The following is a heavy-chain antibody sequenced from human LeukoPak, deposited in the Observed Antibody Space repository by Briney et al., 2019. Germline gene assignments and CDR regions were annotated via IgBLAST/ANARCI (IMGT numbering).Heavy chain of an antibody. D-gene: IGHD2-2*01. V-gene: IGHV3-23*01. Sequence: GGSLRLSCAASGFTFSSYAMSWVRQAPGKGLEWVSAISGSGGSTYYADSVKGRFTISRDNSKNTLYLQMNSLRAEDTAVYYCAKNVPQYQLLWAYMDVWGKGTTVTVSS. CDR3: AKNVPQYQLLWAYMDV. CDR1: GFTFSSYA. CDR2: ISGSGGST. J-gene: IGHJ6*03.